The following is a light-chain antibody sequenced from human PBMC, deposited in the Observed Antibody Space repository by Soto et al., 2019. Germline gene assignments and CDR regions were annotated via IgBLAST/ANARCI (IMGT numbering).Light chain of an antibody. CDR1: NIGSKR. J-gene: IGLJ2*01. CDR3: QVWDSSSDHVV. V-gene: IGLV3-21*02. Sequence: SYELTQPPSVSGAPGQTARITCGGNNIGSKRVHWYQQKPGQAPVLVVYVDSDRPSGIPERFSGSNSGNTATLTISRVEAGDEADYYCQVWDSSSDHVVFGGGTKLTVL. CDR2: VDS.